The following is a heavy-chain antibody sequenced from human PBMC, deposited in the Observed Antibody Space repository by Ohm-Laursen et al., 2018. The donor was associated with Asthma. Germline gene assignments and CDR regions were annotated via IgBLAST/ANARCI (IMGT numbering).Heavy chain of an antibody. V-gene: IGHV3-23*01. J-gene: IGHJ4*02. D-gene: IGHD6-13*01. CDR1: GFTFSSYA. CDR2: ISGSGGST. Sequence: SLRLSCTASGFTFSSYAMSWVRQAPGKGLEWVSAISGSGGSTYYADSVKGRFTISRDNSKNTLYLQMNSLRAEDTAVYYCAKPPIAAAGNFDYWGQGTLVTVSS. CDR3: AKPPIAAAGNFDY.